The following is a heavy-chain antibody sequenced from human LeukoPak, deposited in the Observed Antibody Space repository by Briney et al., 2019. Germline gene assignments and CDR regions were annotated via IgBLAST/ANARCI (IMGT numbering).Heavy chain of an antibody. V-gene: IGHV3-66*02. CDR2: IYSGGST. CDR1: GFTVSSNY. CDR3: ARDPPVGYCGGDCYTDY. J-gene: IGHJ4*02. Sequence: GGSLRLSCAASGFTVSSNYMSWVRQAPGKGLEWVSAIYSGGSTYYADSVKGRFTISRDNSKNTLYLQMNSLRAEDTAVYYCARDPPVGYCGGDCYTDYWGQRTLATVSS. D-gene: IGHD2-21*02.